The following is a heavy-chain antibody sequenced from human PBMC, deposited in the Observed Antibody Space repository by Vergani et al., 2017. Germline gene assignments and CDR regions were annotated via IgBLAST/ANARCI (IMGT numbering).Heavy chain of an antibody. J-gene: IGHJ4*02. CDR3: ARDGYTGYIDY. CDR2: IRYDGSEK. CDR1: GFTFSNYG. D-gene: IGHD2-2*02. V-gene: IGHV3-30*02. Sequence: VQLVESGGGLVQPGGSLRLSCAASGFTFSNYGMHWVRQASGKGLEWVAFIRYDGSEKYYVDSVKGRFTISRDNSKNTLYLQMNSLRAEDTAVYYCARDGYTGYIDYWGRGSLVTVSS.